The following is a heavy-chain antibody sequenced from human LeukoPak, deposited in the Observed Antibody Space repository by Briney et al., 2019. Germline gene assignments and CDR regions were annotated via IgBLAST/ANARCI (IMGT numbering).Heavy chain of an antibody. CDR1: GFTFSSYA. CDR2: ISGSGGST. J-gene: IGHJ4*02. CDR3: AKSATLYCSSTSCYLGY. Sequence: PGGSLRLSCAASGFTFSSYAMSWVRQAPGKGLEWVSAISGSGGSTYYADSVKGRFTISRDNSKNTLYLQMNSLRAEDTAVYYCAKSATLYCSSTSCYLGYWGQGTLVTVSS. D-gene: IGHD2-2*01. V-gene: IGHV3-23*01.